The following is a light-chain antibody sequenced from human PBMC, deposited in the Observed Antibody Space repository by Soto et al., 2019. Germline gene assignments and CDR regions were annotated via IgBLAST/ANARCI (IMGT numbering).Light chain of an antibody. Sequence: DIQMTQSPSSLSASVGDRVTITCRASQGISNYLAWYQQKPGKVPKLLIYAASTLQSGVPSRFSGSGSGTDFTLTISTLQPDAGATYYCQKYNSAPFTFGQGTQLEIK. CDR1: QGISNY. CDR2: AAS. V-gene: IGKV1-27*01. J-gene: IGKJ5*01. CDR3: QKYNSAPFT.